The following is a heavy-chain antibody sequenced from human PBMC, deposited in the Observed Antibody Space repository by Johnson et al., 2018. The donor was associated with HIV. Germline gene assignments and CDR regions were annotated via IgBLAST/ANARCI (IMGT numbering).Heavy chain of an antibody. V-gene: IGHV3-66*02. D-gene: IGHD3-22*01. CDR3: ASGLTARAPLLI. Sequence: VQLVESGGGVVQPGRSLRLSCAASGFTFSSNYMSWVRQAPGQGLEWVSVIYSGGTTYYADSVKGRFTISRDNSKNTLYLQMIILRPKDTAMYYCASGLTARAPLLIWGQGTMVTVSS. CDR2: IYSGGTT. CDR1: GFTFSSNY. J-gene: IGHJ3*02.